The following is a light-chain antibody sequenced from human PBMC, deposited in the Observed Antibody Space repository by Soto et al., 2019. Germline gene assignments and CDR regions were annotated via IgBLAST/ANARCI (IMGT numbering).Light chain of an antibody. Sequence: DIQMTQSPSSLSASVGDRVTITCRASQSIRSYLNWDHQKPGKTPQLLIYGASNLQSGAPSRFTGSGSGTHFTLTISSLKPEDFENYYCQQSYTTPYTFGQGTKLEIK. CDR3: QQSYTTPYT. CDR2: GAS. J-gene: IGKJ2*01. V-gene: IGKV1-39*01. CDR1: QSIRSY.